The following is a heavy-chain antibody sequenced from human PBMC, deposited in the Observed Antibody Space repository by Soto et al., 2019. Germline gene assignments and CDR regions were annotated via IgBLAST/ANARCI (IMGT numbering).Heavy chain of an antibody. J-gene: IGHJ3*02. V-gene: IGHV3-21*01. CDR3: ASCGWFGELLWGAFDI. CDR2: ISSSSSYI. D-gene: IGHD3-10*01. CDR1: GFTFSSYS. Sequence: GGSLRLSCAASGFTFSSYSMNWVRQAPGKGLEWVSSISSSSSYIYYADSVKGRFTISRDNAKNSLYLQMNSLRAEDTAVYYCASCGWFGELLWGAFDIWGQGTMVTVSS.